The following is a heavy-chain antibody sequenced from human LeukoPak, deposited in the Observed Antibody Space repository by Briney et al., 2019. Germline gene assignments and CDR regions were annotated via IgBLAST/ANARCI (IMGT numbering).Heavy chain of an antibody. Sequence: GSVTVSCKASGYTFTTYGISWVRQAPGRGREGMGWISPYNGYTNYAQTLQSRVTMTTDTSTNTAYMDLRSLRSDDTAVYYCARDHWSHYYGSGGQNYFDPWGQGTLVIVSS. J-gene: IGHJ5*02. CDR3: ARDHWSHYYGSGGQNYFDP. D-gene: IGHD3-10*01. V-gene: IGHV1-18*01. CDR1: GYTFTTYG. CDR2: ISPYNGYT.